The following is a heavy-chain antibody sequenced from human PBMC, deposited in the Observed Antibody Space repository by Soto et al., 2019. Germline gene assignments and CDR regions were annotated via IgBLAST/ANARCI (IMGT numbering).Heavy chain of an antibody. D-gene: IGHD3-22*01. V-gene: IGHV3-30-3*01. Sequence: GGSLRLSCAASGFTFSSYAMHWVRQAPGKGLEWVAVISYDGSNKYYADSVKGRFTISRDNSRNTLYLQMNSLRAEDTAVYYCARANYYGSSGYYALYDYWGQGTLVTVSS. CDR3: ARANYYGSSGYYALYDY. CDR2: ISYDGSNK. J-gene: IGHJ4*02. CDR1: GFTFSSYA.